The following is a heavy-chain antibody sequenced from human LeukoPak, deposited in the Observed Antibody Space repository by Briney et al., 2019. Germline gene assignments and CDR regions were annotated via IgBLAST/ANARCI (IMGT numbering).Heavy chain of an antibody. CDR1: GYTFTGYY. CDR2: INPKSGGI. J-gene: IGHJ1*01. CDR3: ARGTVGSYSSVHD. Sequence: ASVKVSCKASGYTFTGYYIHWVRQAPGQGLEWVGWINPKSGGIDYAQRLQGRVTMTTDTSIATAYMELSRLTPDDTAVYFCARGTVGSYSSVHDWGQGTLVTVSS. V-gene: IGHV1-2*02. D-gene: IGHD1-26*01.